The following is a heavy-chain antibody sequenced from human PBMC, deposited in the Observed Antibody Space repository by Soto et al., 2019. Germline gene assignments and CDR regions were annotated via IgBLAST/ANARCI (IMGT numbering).Heavy chain of an antibody. Sequence: ASVKVSCKASGYAFTGYYMHWVRQAPGQGLEWMGWINPNSGGTNYAQKFQGRVTMTRDTSISTAYMELSRLRSDDTAVYYCARGGPIVVVPAAILAYYYYGMDVWGQGTTVTVSS. J-gene: IGHJ6*02. CDR1: GYAFTGYY. CDR3: ARGGPIVVVPAAILAYYYYGMDV. D-gene: IGHD2-2*02. CDR2: INPNSGGT. V-gene: IGHV1-2*02.